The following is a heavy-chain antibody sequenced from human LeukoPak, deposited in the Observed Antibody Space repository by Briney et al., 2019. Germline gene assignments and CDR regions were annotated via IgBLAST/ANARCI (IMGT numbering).Heavy chain of an antibody. J-gene: IGHJ6*02. CDR1: GFTFSSYA. Sequence: GGSLRLSCAASGFTFSSYAMHWVRQAPGKGLEWVSSISSSSSCIYYADSVKGRFTISRDNAKNSLYLQMNSLRAEDTAVYYGARDVVATIPQNYYYGMDVWGQGTTVTVSS. V-gene: IGHV3-21*01. D-gene: IGHD5-12*01. CDR3: ARDVVATIPQNYYYGMDV. CDR2: ISSSSSCI.